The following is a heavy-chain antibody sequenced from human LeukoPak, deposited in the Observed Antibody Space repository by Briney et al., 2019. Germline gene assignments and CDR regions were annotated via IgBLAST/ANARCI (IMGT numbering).Heavy chain of an antibody. CDR1: GDSVSSNSAA. J-gene: IGHJ6*03. V-gene: IGHV6-1*01. CDR2: TYYRSKWYN. CDR3: ARLTYYYGSGSYSPYYYYYYMDV. Sequence: SQTLSLTCAISGDSVSSNSAAWNWIRQSPSRGLEWLGRTYYRSKWYNDYAVSVKSRITINPDTSKNQFSLQLNSVTPEDTAVYYCARLTYYYGSGSYSPYYYYYYMDVWGKGTTVTISS. D-gene: IGHD3-10*01.